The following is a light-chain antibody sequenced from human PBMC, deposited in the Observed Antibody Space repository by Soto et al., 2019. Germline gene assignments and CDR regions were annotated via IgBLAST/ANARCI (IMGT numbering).Light chain of an antibody. CDR3: QQRSNWPFT. CDR1: QSVSGY. Sequence: EIVLTQSPATLSLSPGERATLSCRASQSVSGYLAWYQQKPGQAPGLLIYDASNRATGIPARFSGSGSGTDFTLTISSLEPGDFAVYYCQQRSNWPFTFGPGTTVDVK. CDR2: DAS. V-gene: IGKV3-11*01. J-gene: IGKJ3*01.